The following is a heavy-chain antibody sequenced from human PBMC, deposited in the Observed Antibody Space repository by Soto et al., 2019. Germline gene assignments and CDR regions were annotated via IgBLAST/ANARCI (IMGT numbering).Heavy chain of an antibody. Sequence: GGSLRLSCAASGFTVSSNYISWVRQAPGKGLEWVSVIYSGGSTYYADSVKDRFTISRDNSKNTVFLQMNSLRGEDTAVYYCARGLRATARGEFDCWGQGTLVTVSS. V-gene: IGHV3-66*01. CDR2: IYSGGST. CDR3: ARGLRATARGEFDC. CDR1: GFTVSSNY. D-gene: IGHD5-12*01. J-gene: IGHJ4*02.